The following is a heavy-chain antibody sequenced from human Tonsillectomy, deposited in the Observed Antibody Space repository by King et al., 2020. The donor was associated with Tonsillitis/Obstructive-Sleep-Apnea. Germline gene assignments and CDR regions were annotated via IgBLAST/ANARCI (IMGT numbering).Heavy chain of an antibody. V-gene: IGHV4-34*01. CDR3: ARGRGDIASSYYYFHYRAV. CDR2: IFHSGSS. CDR1: GGSFSDYY. D-gene: IGHD5-12*01. J-gene: IGHJ6*03. Sequence: VQLQQWGAGLLKPSETLSLTCAVYGGSFSDYYWNWLRQPPGKGLEWIGEIFHSGSSNYNPSIKSRVTISVDTSKNQFSLKLTSVTAADPAIYYCARGRGDIASSYYYFHYRAVWGKGTTITVS.